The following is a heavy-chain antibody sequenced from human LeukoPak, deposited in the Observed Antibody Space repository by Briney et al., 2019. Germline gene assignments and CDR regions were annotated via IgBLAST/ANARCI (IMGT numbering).Heavy chain of an antibody. CDR2: ISWNSGSI. D-gene: IGHD5-18*01. CDR1: GFTFDDYA. Sequence: PGGSLRLSCAAPGFTFDDYAMHWVRQAPGKGLEWVSGISWNSGSIGYADSVKGRFTISRDNTKNSLYLQMNSLRAEDTALYYCAKDGGYSYGSIDYWGQGTLVTVSS. V-gene: IGHV3-9*01. J-gene: IGHJ4*02. CDR3: AKDGGYSYGSIDY.